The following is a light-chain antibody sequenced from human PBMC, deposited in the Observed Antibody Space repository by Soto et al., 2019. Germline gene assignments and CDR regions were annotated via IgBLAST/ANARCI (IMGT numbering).Light chain of an antibody. J-gene: IGKJ2*01. V-gene: IGKV1-5*03. Sequence: DIQMTQSPSTLSASVGDRVTITCRASQSISSWLAWYQQKPGKAPKLLIYKASSLESGVTSRFSGSGSGTEVTLTISSLQPDDFATYYCQQYNSYVYTFGQGTKLEIK. CDR3: QQYNSYVYT. CDR1: QSISSW. CDR2: KAS.